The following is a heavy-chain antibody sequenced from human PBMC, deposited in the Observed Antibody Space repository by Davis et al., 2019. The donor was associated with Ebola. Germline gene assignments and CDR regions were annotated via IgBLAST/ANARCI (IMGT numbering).Heavy chain of an antibody. J-gene: IGHJ4*02. V-gene: IGHV1-18*01. Sequence: ASVKVSCKTYGYTFTNFAISWVRQAPRQGLEWMGWISADNGERKYAQKFQGRLTITRDTSASTAYMELSSLRSEDTAVYYCARGPWQFGYYFDYWGQGTLVTVSS. D-gene: IGHD3-10*01. CDR2: ISADNGER. CDR1: GYTFTNFA. CDR3: ARGPWQFGYYFDY.